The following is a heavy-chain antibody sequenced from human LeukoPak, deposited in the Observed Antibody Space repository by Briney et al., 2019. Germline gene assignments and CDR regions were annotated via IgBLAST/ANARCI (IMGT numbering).Heavy chain of an antibody. Sequence: PGGSLRLSCAASGFTFNSYWMSWVRQAPGKGLEWVANKKQDGSEKYYVDSVKGRFTISRDNAKNSLYLQMNSLRAEDTAVYYCARDLGYSSSWSQPFDYWGQGTLVTVSS. D-gene: IGHD6-13*01. J-gene: IGHJ4*02. CDR3: ARDLGYSSSWSQPFDY. CDR1: GFTFNSYW. CDR2: KKQDGSEK. V-gene: IGHV3-7*01.